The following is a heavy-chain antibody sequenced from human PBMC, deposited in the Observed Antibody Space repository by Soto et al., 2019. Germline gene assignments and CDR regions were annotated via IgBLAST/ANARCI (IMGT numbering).Heavy chain of an antibody. CDR1: GFTFSTYA. CDR2: LSGSGGST. CDR3: AKDRADFWSGYYTWNYFDY. V-gene: IGHV3-23*01. J-gene: IGHJ4*02. D-gene: IGHD3-3*01. Sequence: EVQLLESRGGLVQPGESLRLSCAASGFTFSTYAMSWVRQAPGKGLEWVSSLSGSGGSTYYTDSVKGRFTISRDNSKNTLYLQMNSLRAEDTAVYYCAKDRADFWSGYYTWNYFDYWGQGTLVTVSS.